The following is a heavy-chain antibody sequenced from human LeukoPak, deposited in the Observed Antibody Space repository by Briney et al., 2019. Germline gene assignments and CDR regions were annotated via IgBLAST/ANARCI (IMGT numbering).Heavy chain of an antibody. CDR2: IWYDGGNK. V-gene: IGHV3-33*01. Sequence: QPRRSPRLSCAASGFTFSSYGMHWVCQAPGKGLEWVAVIWYDGGNKYYADSVTGRFTISRDNSKNTLYLQMNSLRAEDTAVYYCARDSLGTLVRGVIHTYFDYWGQGTLVAVSS. D-gene: IGHD3-10*01. J-gene: IGHJ4*02. CDR1: GFTFSSYG. CDR3: ARDSLGTLVRGVIHTYFDY.